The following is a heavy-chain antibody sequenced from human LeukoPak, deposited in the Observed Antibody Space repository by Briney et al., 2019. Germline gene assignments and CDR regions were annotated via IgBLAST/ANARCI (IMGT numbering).Heavy chain of an antibody. CDR2: ISSSSSYI. Sequence: GGSLRLSCAASGFTFSSYSMNWVRQAPGKGLEWVSSISSSSSYIYYADSVKGRFTIPRDNAKNSLYLQMNSLRAEDTAVYYCARDESDGYYYYMDVWGKGTTVTVSS. CDR1: GFTFSSYS. D-gene: IGHD2-21*01. CDR3: ARDESDGYYYYMDV. V-gene: IGHV3-21*01. J-gene: IGHJ6*03.